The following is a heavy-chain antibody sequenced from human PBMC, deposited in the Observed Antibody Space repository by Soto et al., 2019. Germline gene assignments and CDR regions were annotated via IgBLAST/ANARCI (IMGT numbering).Heavy chain of an antibody. V-gene: IGHV3-64*07. CDR2: IRSSGSGT. J-gene: IGHJ6*03. CDR1: GFILSNYA. CDR3: ARDARVSGTYYYYYMDV. Sequence: EVQLLESGGRLVQPGGSLRLSCAASGFILSNYAMHWVRQGPGRGLEYLASIRSSGSGTHYADSVKGRFTISRDNSKNTLYLQMGSLRTDDTALYHCARDARVSGTYYYYYMDVWGKGTTVTVSS. D-gene: IGHD3-3*01.